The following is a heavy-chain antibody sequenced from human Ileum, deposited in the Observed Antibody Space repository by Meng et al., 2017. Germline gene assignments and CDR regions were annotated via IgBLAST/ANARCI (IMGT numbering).Heavy chain of an antibody. Sequence: QVQLEGPGPGLVGPSGTLSLTCAVSSGAISSNTYWSWVRQPPGKGLEWIGQISHSGSAYYNPSLKSRVTMSVDKSKSQFSLMLTSVTAADTAIYYCARHGGYSQDFWGQGTLVTVSS. V-gene: IGHV4-4*02. D-gene: IGHD4-23*01. CDR1: SGAISSNTY. CDR3: ARHGGYSQDF. CDR2: ISHSGSA. J-gene: IGHJ4*02.